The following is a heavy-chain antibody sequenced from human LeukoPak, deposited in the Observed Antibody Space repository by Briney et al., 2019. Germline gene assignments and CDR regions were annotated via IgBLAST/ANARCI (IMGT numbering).Heavy chain of an antibody. CDR1: GFTFSNYG. J-gene: IGHJ4*02. V-gene: IGHV3-30*18. Sequence: PGGSLRLSCAASGFTFSNYGMHWGRQAPGKGLEWVAVISYDGSNKYYADSVKGRFTISRDNSKNTLYLQMNSLRAEDAAVYYCAKAPLGRCSGAICYYFDYWGQGTLVTVSS. D-gene: IGHD2-15*01. CDR2: ISYDGSNK. CDR3: AKAPLGRCSGAICYYFDY.